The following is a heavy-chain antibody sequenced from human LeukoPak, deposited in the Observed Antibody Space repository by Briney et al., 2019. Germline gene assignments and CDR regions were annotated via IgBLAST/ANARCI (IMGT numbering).Heavy chain of an antibody. J-gene: IGHJ4*02. Sequence: ASVKVSCKVSGYTLTELSMHWVRQAPGKGLEWMGGFDPEDGETIYAQKFQGRVTMTEDTSTDTAYVELSSLRSEDTAVYYCATNYGSGSYLPIDYWGRGTLVTVSS. V-gene: IGHV1-24*01. CDR1: GYTLTELS. CDR3: ATNYGSGSYLPIDY. CDR2: FDPEDGET. D-gene: IGHD3-10*01.